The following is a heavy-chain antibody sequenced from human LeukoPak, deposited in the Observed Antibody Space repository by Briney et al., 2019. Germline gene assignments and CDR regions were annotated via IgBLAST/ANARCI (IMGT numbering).Heavy chain of an antibody. D-gene: IGHD4/OR15-4a*01. CDR2: IYSSGST. Sequence: SETLSLTCTVSGGSISNYYWSWIRQPAGKGLEWIGRIYSSGSTNYNPSLKSRVTMSVDMSKNQFSPKLSSVTAADTAVYYCARDMGLFPNLYYYYYMDVWGKGTTVTVSS. CDR3: ARDMGLFPNLYYYYYMDV. V-gene: IGHV4-4*07. CDR1: GGSISNYY. J-gene: IGHJ6*03.